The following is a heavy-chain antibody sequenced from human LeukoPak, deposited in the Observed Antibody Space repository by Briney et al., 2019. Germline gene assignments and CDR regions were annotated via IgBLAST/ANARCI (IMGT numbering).Heavy chain of an antibody. V-gene: IGHV1-18*01. CDR1: GYTFTSYG. CDR2: ISAYNGNT. J-gene: IGHJ4*02. D-gene: IGHD3-10*01. Sequence: ASVKVSSKASGYTFTSYGISWVRQAPGQGLEWMAWISAYNGNTDYAQNLRGRVTMTTDTSTSTAYMELRSLSSDDTAVYYCARDSVDGSGTYYNDSPDYWGQGTLFTVSS. CDR3: ARDSVDGSGTYYNDSPDY.